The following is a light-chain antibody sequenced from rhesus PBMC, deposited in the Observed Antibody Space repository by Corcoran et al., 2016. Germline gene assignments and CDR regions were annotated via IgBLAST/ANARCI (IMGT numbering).Light chain of an antibody. CDR1: QGISNN. V-gene: IGKV1-25*01. J-gene: IGKJ3*01. CDR3: QHVYGILI. Sequence: DIQMTQSPSSLSASVGDRVTITCRASQGISNNLAWYQQKPGKVPKHLIYKASRLQSGIPSRFSGSGSGTDVTLTSSSLQPEDFATCYCQHVYGILIFGPGTKLDI. CDR2: KAS.